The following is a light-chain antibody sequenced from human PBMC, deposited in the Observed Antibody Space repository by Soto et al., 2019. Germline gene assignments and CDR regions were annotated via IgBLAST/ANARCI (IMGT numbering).Light chain of an antibody. Sequence: EIVLTQSPGTLSLSPGERATLSCRASQSVSSSYLAWYQQKPDQAPRLLIYGASSRATGIPDRFSGSGSGTHFTLPISRLEPEDYALYYCQQYGSSPHTFGGATKVEIK. J-gene: IGKJ4*01. V-gene: IGKV3-20*01. CDR3: QQYGSSPHT. CDR1: QSVSSSY. CDR2: GAS.